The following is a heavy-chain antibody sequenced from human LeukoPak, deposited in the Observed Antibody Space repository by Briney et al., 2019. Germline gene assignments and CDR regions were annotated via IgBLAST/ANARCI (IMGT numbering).Heavy chain of an antibody. CDR3: ARDCAQYYYYYGMDV. CDR1: GFTFSSYG. V-gene: IGHV3-33*01. Sequence: TGGSLRLSCAASGFTFSSYGMPWVRQAPGKGLEWVAVIWYDGSNKYYADSVKGRFTISRDNSKNTLYLQMNSLRAEDTAVYYCARDCAQYYYYYGMDVWGQGTTVTVSS. CDR2: IWYDGSNK. J-gene: IGHJ6*02.